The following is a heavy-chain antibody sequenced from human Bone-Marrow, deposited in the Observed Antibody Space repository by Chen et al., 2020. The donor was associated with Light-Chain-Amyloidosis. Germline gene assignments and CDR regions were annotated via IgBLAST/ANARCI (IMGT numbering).Heavy chain of an antibody. Sequence: EVQLVESGGGLVQPGGSLRLSCAASGLTFSGYWMLWGRQTPGKGLEWVSRINADGTITHYAGSVKGRFTISRDNAKNTLYLQMSSLRAEDTAVYYCGKDRWGFPDYWGQGTLVTVSS. CDR3: GKDRWGFPDY. J-gene: IGHJ4*02. CDR1: GLTFSGYW. CDR2: INADGTIT. V-gene: IGHV3-74*01. D-gene: IGHD2-21*01.